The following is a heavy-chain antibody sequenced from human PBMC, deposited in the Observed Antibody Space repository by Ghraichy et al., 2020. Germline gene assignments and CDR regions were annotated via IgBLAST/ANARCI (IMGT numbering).Heavy chain of an antibody. D-gene: IGHD6-25*01. CDR3: AREGRLYDAFDL. CDR2: ISSSSGNI. J-gene: IGHJ3*01. CDR1: GFTFSDHY. Sequence: GESLNISCAASGFTFSDHYMSWIRLAPGKGLECISSISSSSGNINYADSVKGRFTISRDNAKNSVYLQMNSLRVEDTAVYYCAREGRLYDAFDLWGQGTMVTVSS. V-gene: IGHV3-11*06.